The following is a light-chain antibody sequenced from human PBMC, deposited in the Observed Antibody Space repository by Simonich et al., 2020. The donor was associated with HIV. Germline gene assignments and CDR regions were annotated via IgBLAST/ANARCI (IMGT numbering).Light chain of an antibody. CDR1: QSVSSN. V-gene: IGKV3-11*01. J-gene: IGKJ5*01. Sequence: EIVMTQSPATLSVSPGERATLSRRASQSVSSNLAWYQQKPGQAPRLLMYDASNRATGIPARFSGSGSVTDFTLTISSLEPEDFAVYYCQQRSNWPPITFGQGTRLEIK. CDR3: QQRSNWPPIT. CDR2: DAS.